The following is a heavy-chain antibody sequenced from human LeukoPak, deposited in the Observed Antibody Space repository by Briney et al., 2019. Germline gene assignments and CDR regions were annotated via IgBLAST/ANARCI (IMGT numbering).Heavy chain of an antibody. D-gene: IGHD6-13*01. CDR2: INHSGST. J-gene: IGHJ4*02. CDR1: GGSFSGYY. V-gene: IGHV4-34*01. CDR3: ARSRIAAAGPLCY. Sequence: PSETLSLTCAVSGGSFSGYYWSWIRQSPGKGLEWIGEINHSGSTNYNPSLKSRVTISVDTSKNQFSLKLSSVTAADTAVYYCARSRIAAAGPLCYWGQGTLVIVSS.